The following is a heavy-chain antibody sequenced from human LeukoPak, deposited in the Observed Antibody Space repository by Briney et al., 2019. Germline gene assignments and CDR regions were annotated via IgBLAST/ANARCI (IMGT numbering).Heavy chain of an antibody. CDR1: GFTFSNYG. CDR2: VSGSGGST. V-gene: IGHV3-23*01. J-gene: IGHJ4*02. Sequence: GGSLRLSCAASGFTFSNYGMSWVRQAPGKGLEWLSAVSGSGGSTYYADSVKGRFTISRDNSRNTLYLQMSSLRVEDTAVYYCATATTSGTVYWGQGTLVTVSS. D-gene: IGHD6-13*01. CDR3: ATATTSGTVY.